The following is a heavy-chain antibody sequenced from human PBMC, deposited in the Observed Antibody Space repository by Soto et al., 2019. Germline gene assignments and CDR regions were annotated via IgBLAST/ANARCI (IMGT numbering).Heavy chain of an antibody. CDR1: GFTFSSYS. V-gene: IGHV3-21*01. CDR3: ARVLTSLPDDYGDYGGLDY. D-gene: IGHD4-17*01. J-gene: IGHJ4*02. Sequence: EVQLVESGGGLVKPGGSLRLSCAASGFTFSSYSMNWVRQAPGKGLEWVSSISSSSSYIYYADSVKGRFTISRDNAKNSLYLQMNSLRAEDTAVYYCARVLTSLPDDYGDYGGLDYWGQGTLVTVSS. CDR2: ISSSSSYI.